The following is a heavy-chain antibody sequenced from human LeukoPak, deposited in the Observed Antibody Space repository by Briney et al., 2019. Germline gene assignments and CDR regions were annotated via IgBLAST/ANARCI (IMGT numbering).Heavy chain of an antibody. J-gene: IGHJ4*02. CDR1: GFTFSRYG. D-gene: IGHD5-18*01. V-gene: IGHV3-30*18. CDR2: ISYDGSNK. CDR3: AKGSGYTYGYVDY. Sequence: GGSLRLSCAASGFTFSRYGMHWVRQAPGKGLEWVAHISYDGSNKYYPDSVKGRFTISRDNSKNTLYLQMNSLRVDDTALYYCAKGSGYTYGYVDYWGQGTLVTVSS.